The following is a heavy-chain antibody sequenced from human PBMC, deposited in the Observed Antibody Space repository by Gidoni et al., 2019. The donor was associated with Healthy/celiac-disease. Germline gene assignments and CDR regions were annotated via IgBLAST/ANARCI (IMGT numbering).Heavy chain of an antibody. D-gene: IGHD3-3*01. CDR1: GGTFSSYA. J-gene: IGHJ4*02. CDR2: IIPIFGTA. V-gene: IGHV1-69*01. CDR3: ARSSPYDLWSGYYTSPFDY. Sequence: QVQLVQSGAEVKKPGSSVKVSCKASGGTFSSYAISWVRQAPGQGLEWMGGIIPIFGTANYAQKFQGRVTITADESTSTAYMELSSLRSEDTAVYYCARSSPYDLWSGYYTSPFDYWGQGTLVTVSS.